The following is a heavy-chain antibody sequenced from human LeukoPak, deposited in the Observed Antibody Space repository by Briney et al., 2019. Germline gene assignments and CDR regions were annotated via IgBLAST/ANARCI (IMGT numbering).Heavy chain of an antibody. CDR2: TYPGDSDT. CDR3: ARPSGSYFKDYFDY. J-gene: IGHJ4*02. D-gene: IGHD3-10*01. CDR1: GYSFTSYW. V-gene: IGHV5-51*01. Sequence: GESLKISCKGSGYSFTSYWIAWVRQMPGKGPEWMGITYPGDSDTRYSPSFQGQVTISADKSISTAYLQWSSLKASDTAMYYCARPSGSYFKDYFDYWGQGTLVTVSS.